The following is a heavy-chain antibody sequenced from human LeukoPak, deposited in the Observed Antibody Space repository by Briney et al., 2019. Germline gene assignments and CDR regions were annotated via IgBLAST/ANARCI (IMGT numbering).Heavy chain of an antibody. J-gene: IGHJ4*02. CDR3: ARARRGYSGYDVPDY. D-gene: IGHD5-12*01. V-gene: IGHV3-21*01. CDR2: ISSSSSYI. Sequence: GGSLRLSCAASGFTFSSYSMNWVRQAPGKGLEWVSSISSSSSYIYYADSVKGRFTISRDNAKNSLYLQMNSLRAEDTAVCYCARARRGYSGYDVPDYWGQGTLVTVSS. CDR1: GFTFSSYS.